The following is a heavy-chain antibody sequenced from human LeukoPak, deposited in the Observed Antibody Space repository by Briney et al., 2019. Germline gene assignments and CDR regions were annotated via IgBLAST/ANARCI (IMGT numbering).Heavy chain of an antibody. J-gene: IGHJ4*02. D-gene: IGHD6-13*01. Sequence: SETLSLTCTVSGGSISNYYWSWIRQPAGKGLEWIGRLYTSESTTYNPSLRSRVTMSVDTSKNQFSLKLTSVTAADMAVYYCARARFGASSSWYDYWGQGTLVTVSS. CDR1: GGSISNYY. CDR2: LYTSEST. V-gene: IGHV4-4*07. CDR3: ARARFGASSSWYDY.